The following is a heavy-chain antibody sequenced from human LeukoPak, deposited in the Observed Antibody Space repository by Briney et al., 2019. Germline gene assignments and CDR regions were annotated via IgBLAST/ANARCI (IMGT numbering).Heavy chain of an antibody. CDR2: IKQDGSEK. V-gene: IGHV3-7*01. J-gene: IGHJ4*02. D-gene: IGHD3-3*01. CDR3: AREGYDFWSGYSFYSDY. Sequence: PGGSLRLSCAVSGFTFSTYLMSWVRQAPGKGLEWVANIKQDGSEKYYVDSVKGRFTISRDNAKNSLYLQMNSLRAEDTAVYYCAREGYDFWSGYSFYSDYWGQGTLVTVSS. CDR1: GFTFSTYL.